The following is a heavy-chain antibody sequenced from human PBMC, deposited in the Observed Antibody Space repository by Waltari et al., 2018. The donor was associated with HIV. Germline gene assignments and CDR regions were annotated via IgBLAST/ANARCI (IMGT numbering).Heavy chain of an antibody. CDR2: IYSGGST. V-gene: IGHV3-53*01. CDR1: GFNVMTTY. Sequence: EVQLVESGGGLIQPGGSLRLSCAASGFNVMTTYMTWVRQGPGKGPQWVSVIYSGGSTFYADSVKGRFTIFTDISNNTVYLQMDSLRDDDTAVYYCATGDSYGYVDHWGQGTLVTVSS. CDR3: ATGDSYGYVDH. J-gene: IGHJ4*02. D-gene: IGHD5-18*01.